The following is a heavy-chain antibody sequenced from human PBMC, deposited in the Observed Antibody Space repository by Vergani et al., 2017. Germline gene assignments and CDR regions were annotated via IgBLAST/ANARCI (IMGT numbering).Heavy chain of an antibody. D-gene: IGHD6-19*01. CDR2: IYYSGST. CDR3: ARLEGIAVAGYYYYMDV. Sequence: QVQLQESGPGLVKPSETLFLTCTVSGGSISSYYWSWIRQPPGKGLEWIGYIYYSGSTNYNPSLKSRVTISVDTSKNQFSLKLSSVTAADTAVYYCARLEGIAVAGYYYYMDVWGKGTTVTVSS. J-gene: IGHJ6*03. CDR1: GGSISSYY. V-gene: IGHV4-59*01.